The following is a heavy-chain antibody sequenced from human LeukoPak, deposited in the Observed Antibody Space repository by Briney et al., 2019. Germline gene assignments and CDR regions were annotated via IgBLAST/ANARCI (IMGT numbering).Heavy chain of an antibody. V-gene: IGHV3-53*01. J-gene: IGHJ4*02. Sequence: GGSLRLSCAASGFTVSNTYMSWVRQAPGKGLEWVSVIYSGGSTYYADSVKGRFTIPRDNSKNTLYLQMNSLRAEDAAVYYCAKEDQQLAGNLDYWGQGTLVTVSS. D-gene: IGHD6-13*01. CDR3: AKEDQQLAGNLDY. CDR2: IYSGGST. CDR1: GFTVSNTY.